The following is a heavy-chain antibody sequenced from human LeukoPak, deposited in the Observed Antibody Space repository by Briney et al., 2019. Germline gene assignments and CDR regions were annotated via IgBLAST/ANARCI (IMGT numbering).Heavy chain of an antibody. CDR2: IKEDGSEK. CDR3: ARDHNYGSDY. D-gene: IGHD5-18*01. Sequence: GSLRLSCAASGFTFRSYWMSWVRQAPGKGLEWVANIKEDGSEKYYVDSVKGRFTISRDSAKNSLYLQMNSLRVEDTAVYYCARDHNYGSDYWGQGTLVTVSS. V-gene: IGHV3-7*03. CDR1: GFTFRSYW. J-gene: IGHJ4*02.